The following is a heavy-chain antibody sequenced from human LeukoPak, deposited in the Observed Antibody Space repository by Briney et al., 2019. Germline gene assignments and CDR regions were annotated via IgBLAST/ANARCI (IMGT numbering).Heavy chain of an antibody. Sequence: ASVKVSCKASGYTLTDYYIHWVRQAPGQGLEWMGWINPNSGGTNYAQKFQGRVTMTRDTSISTAYMELSRLRSDDTAVYYCARAPVGMIVVVITTLWYFDYWGQGTLVTVSS. CDR3: ARAPVGMIVVVITTLWYFDY. D-gene: IGHD3-22*01. V-gene: IGHV1-2*02. J-gene: IGHJ4*02. CDR2: INPNSGGT. CDR1: GYTLTDYY.